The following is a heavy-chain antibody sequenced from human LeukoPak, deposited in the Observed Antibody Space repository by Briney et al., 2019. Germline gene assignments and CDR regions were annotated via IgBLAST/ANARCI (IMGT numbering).Heavy chain of an antibody. Sequence: GGSLRLSCAASGFTFNEYTLKWVRQAAGKGLEGVASITTTSAYIYYADSVKGRFTISRDNAKKSLYLEMNSLRGEDTGVDFWSRDIVNGHYVTAYWGQRTLVTVSS. CDR2: ITTTSAYI. CDR1: GFTFNEYT. D-gene: IGHD4-17*01. CDR3: SRDIVNGHYVTAY. J-gene: IGHJ4*02. V-gene: IGHV3-21*01.